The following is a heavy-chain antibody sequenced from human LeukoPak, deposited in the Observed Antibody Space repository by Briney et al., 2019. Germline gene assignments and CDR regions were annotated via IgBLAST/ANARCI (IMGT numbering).Heavy chain of an antibody. J-gene: IGHJ4*02. CDR1: GYFLNSGHW. D-gene: IGHD3-10*01. Sequence: PSETLSLTCAVSGYFLNSGHWWGWIRQSPGKGLEWIGYVYYSGNTYYNPSLKSRVTMSVDTSKNQFSLRLNSVTAVDTAVYYCARERLLRVRGVRGPFDYWGQGTLVTVSS. V-gene: IGHV4-28*03. CDR2: VYYSGNT. CDR3: ARERLLRVRGVRGPFDY.